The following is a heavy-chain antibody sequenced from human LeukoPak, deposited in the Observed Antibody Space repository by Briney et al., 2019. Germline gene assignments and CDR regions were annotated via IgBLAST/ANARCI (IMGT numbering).Heavy chain of an antibody. Sequence: SVKVSCKASGGTFTSSGTSWVRQAPGQGLEWMGGIIPIFGTANYAQKFQGRVTITTDESTSTAYMELSSLRSEDTAVYYCARGDGYNDAEYLQHWGQGTLVTVS. D-gene: IGHD5-24*01. CDR3: ARGDGYNDAEYLQH. CDR1: GGTFTSSG. V-gene: IGHV1-69*05. J-gene: IGHJ1*01. CDR2: IIPIFGTA.